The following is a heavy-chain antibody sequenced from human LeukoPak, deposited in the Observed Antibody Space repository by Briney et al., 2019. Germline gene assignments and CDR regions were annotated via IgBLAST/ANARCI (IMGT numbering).Heavy chain of an antibody. J-gene: IGHJ5*01. V-gene: IGHV3-74*01. D-gene: IGHD3-9*01. Sequence: GGSLRLSCAASGFTFSNYWMHWVRQAPGKGLVWVSRIKGDGSHTIYADSVKGRFTISRDDAKNTLYLQMKSLRAEDTAVYYCVRDWDHFDFDSWGQGTLVTVSS. CDR1: GFTFSNYW. CDR3: VRDWDHFDFDS. CDR2: IKGDGSHT.